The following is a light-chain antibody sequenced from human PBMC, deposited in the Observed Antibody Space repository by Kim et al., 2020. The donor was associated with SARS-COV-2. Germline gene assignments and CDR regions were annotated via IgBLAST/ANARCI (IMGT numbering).Light chain of an antibody. V-gene: IGLV3-19*01. CDR3: NSRDSSGNHPVV. Sequence: SSELPQDPAVSVALGQTVRITCQGDSLRSYYASWYQQKPGQAPVLVIYGKNNRPSGIPDRFSGSSSGNTASLTITGAQAEDEADYYCNSRDSSGNHPVVF. CDR2: GKN. J-gene: IGLJ2*01. CDR1: SLRSYY.